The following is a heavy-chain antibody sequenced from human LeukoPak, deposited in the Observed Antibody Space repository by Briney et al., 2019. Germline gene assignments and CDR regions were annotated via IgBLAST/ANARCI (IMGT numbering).Heavy chain of an antibody. V-gene: IGHV7-4-1*02. J-gene: IGHJ4*02. CDR3: ATHCSGGSCYSGYFDY. D-gene: IGHD2-15*01. CDR2: INTNTGNP. CDR1: GYTFTSYY. Sequence: ASVKVSCKASGYTFTSYYMHWVRQAPGQGLEWMGWINTNTGNPTYAQGFTGRFVFSLDTSVSTAYLQISSLKAEDTAVYYCATHCSGGSCYSGYFDYWGQGTLVTVSS.